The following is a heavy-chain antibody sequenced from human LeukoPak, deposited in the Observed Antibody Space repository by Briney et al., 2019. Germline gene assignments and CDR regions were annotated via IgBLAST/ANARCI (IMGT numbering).Heavy chain of an antibody. CDR3: ARGLRRTYYYDSSGYATRWFDP. CDR2: IYYSGSST. J-gene: IGHJ5*02. D-gene: IGHD3-22*01. Sequence: SETLSLTCTVSGGSISSYYWTWIRQPPRGGLEWIGYIYYSGSSTYYNPSLNSRVTISVDTSKNQISLRLSSVTAADTAVYYCARGLRRTYYYDSSGYATRWFDPWGQGTLVTVSS. CDR1: GGSISSYY. V-gene: IGHV4-59*01.